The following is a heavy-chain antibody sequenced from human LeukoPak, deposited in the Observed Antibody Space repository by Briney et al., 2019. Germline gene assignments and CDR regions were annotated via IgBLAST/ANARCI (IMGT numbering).Heavy chain of an antibody. D-gene: IGHD1/OR15-1a*01. CDR2: VYHSGTT. CDR3: ARGTGFDP. Sequence: PSETLSLTCTVSNYSISSGYYWGWIRQPPGKGLEWIGDVYHSGTTNYNPSLKSRVAISVDTSKNQFSLRLSSVTAVDTAVYYCARGTGFDPWGQGTLVTVSS. J-gene: IGHJ5*02. V-gene: IGHV4-38-2*02. CDR1: NYSISSGYY.